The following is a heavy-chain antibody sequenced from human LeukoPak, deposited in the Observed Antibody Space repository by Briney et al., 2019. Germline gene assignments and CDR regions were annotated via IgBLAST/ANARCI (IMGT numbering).Heavy chain of an antibody. CDR2: ISGSDGRL. D-gene: IGHD2-21*01. CDR1: GFTFSNFA. CDR3: AKESPYSSNRLYYFDY. Sequence: GGSLRLSCAASGFTFSNFAMSWVRQTPEKGLEWVSAISGSDGRLFYADSVRGRFTISRDNSKNTVSLQMNSLRADDTAVYFCAKESPYSSNRLYYFDYWGQGTLVTVSS. J-gene: IGHJ4*02. V-gene: IGHV3-23*01.